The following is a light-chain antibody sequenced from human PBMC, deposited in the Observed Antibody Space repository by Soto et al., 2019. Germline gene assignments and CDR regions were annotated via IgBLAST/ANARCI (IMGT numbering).Light chain of an antibody. Sequence: QSVLTQPPSASGTPGQTITIPCSVGSSNIGINTVNWYEHLPRTAPRLLIYGNNQRPSGVPDRFSGSKSGTSASLAISGLQSEDEGHYYCATWDDSLDVHVFGTGTKVTVL. CDR2: GNN. J-gene: IGLJ1*01. V-gene: IGLV1-44*01. CDR1: SSNIGINT. CDR3: ATWDDSLDVHV.